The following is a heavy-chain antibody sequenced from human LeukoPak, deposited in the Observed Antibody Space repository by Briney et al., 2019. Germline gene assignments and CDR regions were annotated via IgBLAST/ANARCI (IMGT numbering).Heavy chain of an antibody. CDR1: GGSISSNIYY. V-gene: IGHV4-39*01. J-gene: IGHJ6*03. CDR2: IHYSGNT. CDR3: ARLLRYFDVYYYYMDV. Sequence: PSETLSLTCTVSGGSISSNIYYWGWIRQPPGKGLEWIGSIHYSGNTYYNPSLKSRVTISVDTSKNQFSLQLSSVTAADTAVYYCARLLRYFDVYYYYMDVWGKGTTVTISS. D-gene: IGHD3-9*01.